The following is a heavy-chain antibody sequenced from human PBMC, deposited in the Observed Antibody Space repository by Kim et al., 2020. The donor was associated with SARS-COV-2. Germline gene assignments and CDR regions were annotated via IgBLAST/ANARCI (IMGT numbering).Heavy chain of an antibody. CDR2: IYPGDSDT. V-gene: IGHV5-51*01. Sequence: GESLKISCKGSGYSFTSYWIGWVRQMPGKGLEWMGIIYPGDSDTRYSPSFQGQVTISADKSISTAYLQWSSLKASDTAMYYCARGYCGGDCYSDWFDPWGQGTLVTVSS. CDR3: ARGYCGGDCYSDWFDP. CDR1: GYSFTSYW. J-gene: IGHJ5*02. D-gene: IGHD2-21*02.